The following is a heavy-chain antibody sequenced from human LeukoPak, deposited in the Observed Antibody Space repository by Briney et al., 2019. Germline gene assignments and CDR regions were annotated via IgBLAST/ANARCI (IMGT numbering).Heavy chain of an antibody. CDR1: GGTFSSYA. D-gene: IGHD6-6*01. Sequence: SVKVFCKASGGTFSSYAISWVRQAPGQGLEWMGGIIPIFGTANYAQKFQGRVTITTDESTSTAYMELSSLRSEDTAVYYCASRRVAALRPNYYYYYMDVWGKGTTVTVSS. CDR3: ASRRVAALRPNYYYYYMDV. V-gene: IGHV1-69*05. J-gene: IGHJ6*03. CDR2: IIPIFGTA.